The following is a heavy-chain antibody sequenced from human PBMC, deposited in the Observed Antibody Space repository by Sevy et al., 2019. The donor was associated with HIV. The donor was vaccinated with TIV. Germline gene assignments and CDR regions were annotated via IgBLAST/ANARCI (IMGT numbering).Heavy chain of an antibody. Sequence: ASVKVSCKASGYSFTGFYIHWMRQAPGQGLEWMGWINPNNGDAKYAQKYQGRVTMTRDTSATTTYMELTSLRSDDTAMYSCVRGYFGSGSYRLPYWGQGAPVTFSS. CDR2: INPNNGDA. J-gene: IGHJ4*02. CDR3: VRGYFGSGSYRLPY. V-gene: IGHV1-2*02. D-gene: IGHD3-10*01. CDR1: GYSFTGFY.